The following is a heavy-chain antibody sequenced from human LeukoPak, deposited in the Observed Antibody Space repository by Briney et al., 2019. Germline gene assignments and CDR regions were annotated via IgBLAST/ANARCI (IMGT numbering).Heavy chain of an antibody. V-gene: IGHV4-59*01. Sequence: SETLSLTCTVSGGSISSYYWSWIRQPPGKGLEWIGYIYYSGSTNYNPSLKSRVTISVDTSKNQFSLKLSSVTAADTAVYYCARVAVVPYDYVGPNFDYWGQGTLVTVSS. CDR3: ARVAVVPYDYVGPNFDY. CDR1: GGSISSYY. CDR2: IYYSGST. D-gene: IGHD3-16*01. J-gene: IGHJ4*02.